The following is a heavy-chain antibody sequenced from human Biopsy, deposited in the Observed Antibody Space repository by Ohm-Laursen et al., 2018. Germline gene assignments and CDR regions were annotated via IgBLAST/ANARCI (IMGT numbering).Heavy chain of an antibody. CDR2: VYNGGIT. CDR1: GGSIISYY. Sequence: GTLSLTCSVSGGSIISYYWTWIRQPTGKGLEWIGHVYNGGITNYNPSLKSRVTISKDTSKNQFFLQVNSVTAADTAVYYCARTPRDSFWSGSYKRGLWFDPWGQGTLVIVSS. D-gene: IGHD3-3*01. CDR3: ARTPRDSFWSGSYKRGLWFDP. V-gene: IGHV4-59*01. J-gene: IGHJ5*02.